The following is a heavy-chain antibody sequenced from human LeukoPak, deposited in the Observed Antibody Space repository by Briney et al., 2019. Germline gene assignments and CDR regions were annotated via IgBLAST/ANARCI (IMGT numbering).Heavy chain of an antibody. CDR1: GFTFGSYG. J-gene: IGHJ4*02. CDR3: AKDSVEMATITPYY. V-gene: IGHV3-30*02. Sequence: PGGSLRLSCAASGFTFGSYGMHWVRQAPGKGLEWVTFIRSDGSNKYYADSVKGRFTISRDNSKNTLYLQMNSLRAEDTAVYYCAKDSVEMATITPYYWGQGTLVTVSS. CDR2: IRSDGSNK. D-gene: IGHD5-24*01.